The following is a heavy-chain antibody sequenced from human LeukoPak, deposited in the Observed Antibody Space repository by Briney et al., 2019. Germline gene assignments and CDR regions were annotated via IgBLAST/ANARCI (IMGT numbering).Heavy chain of an antibody. Sequence: GGSLRLSCAASGFTFSSYGIHWVRQAPGKGLEWVAVISYDGSNKYYADSVKGRFTISRDNSKNTLYLQMNSLRAEDTAVYYCAKSPSHCSGTSCYLDYWGQGTLVTVSS. CDR2: ISYDGSNK. V-gene: IGHV3-30*18. CDR3: AKSPSHCSGTSCYLDY. D-gene: IGHD2-2*01. J-gene: IGHJ4*02. CDR1: GFTFSSYG.